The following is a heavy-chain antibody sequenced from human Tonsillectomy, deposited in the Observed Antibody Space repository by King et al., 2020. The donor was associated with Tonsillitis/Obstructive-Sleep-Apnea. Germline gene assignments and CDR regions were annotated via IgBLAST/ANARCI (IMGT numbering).Heavy chain of an antibody. V-gene: IGHV5-51*01. CDR1: GYSFSRYW. CDR2: IYPGDADS. Sequence: VQLVQSGAEVKKPGESLKISCKGSGYSFSRYWIGWVRQMPGKGLDWMGIIYPGDADSLYFPAFQGQVTISADKSISTAYLQWSSLKASDIAMYYCARTVAGDRYAFDIWGQGTMVTVSS. D-gene: IGHD6-19*01. J-gene: IGHJ3*02. CDR3: ARTVAGDRYAFDI.